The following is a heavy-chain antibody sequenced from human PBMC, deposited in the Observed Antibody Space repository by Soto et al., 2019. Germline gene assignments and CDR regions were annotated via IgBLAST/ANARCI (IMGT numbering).Heavy chain of an antibody. V-gene: IGHV3-74*01. Sequence: EVQLVESGGGLVQPGGSLRLSCAASGFTFSSYWMHWVRQAPGKGLVWVSRINSDGSSTSYADSVKGRFTISRDNAKNTLYLQMNSLIAEDTAVYYCARVPRLQGAFDIWGQGTMVTVSS. CDR2: INSDGSST. D-gene: IGHD4-4*01. CDR3: ARVPRLQGAFDI. J-gene: IGHJ3*02. CDR1: GFTFSSYW.